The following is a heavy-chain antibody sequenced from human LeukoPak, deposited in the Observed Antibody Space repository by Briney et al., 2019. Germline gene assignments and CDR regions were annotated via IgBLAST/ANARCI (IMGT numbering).Heavy chain of an antibody. Sequence: ASVKFSCKASGYTFTSFYMHWVRQARGQGLEWMGIINPSGGSTSYAQKFQGRVTMTRDTSTSTVYMELSSLRSEDTAVYYCARDPLRAVTTDPYYYYGMDVWGQGTMVTVSS. V-gene: IGHV1-46*01. CDR2: INPSGGST. D-gene: IGHD4-17*01. CDR3: ARDPLRAVTTDPYYYYGMDV. J-gene: IGHJ6*02. CDR1: GYTFTSFY.